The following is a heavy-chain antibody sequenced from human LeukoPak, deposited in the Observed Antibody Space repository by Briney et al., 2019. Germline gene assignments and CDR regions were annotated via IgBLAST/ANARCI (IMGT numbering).Heavy chain of an antibody. CDR3: ARTGYSSSWYARY. Sequence: PSETLSLTCTVSGGSISSYYWSWIRQPPGKGLEWIGYIYYSGSTNYNPSLKSRVTISVDTSKNQFSLKLSSVTAADTAVYYCARTGYSSSWYARYWGQGTRVTVSS. CDR2: IYYSGST. J-gene: IGHJ4*02. CDR1: GGSISSYY. V-gene: IGHV4-59*12. D-gene: IGHD6-13*01.